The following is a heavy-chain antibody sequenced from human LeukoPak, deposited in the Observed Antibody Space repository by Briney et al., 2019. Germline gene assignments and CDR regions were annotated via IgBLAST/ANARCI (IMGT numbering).Heavy chain of an antibody. Sequence: TGGSLRLSCAASGFTFSSYGMHWVRQAPGKRLEWVAFIRYDGSNKYYADSVKGRFTISRDNSKNTLYLQMNSLRAEDTAVYYCAKDGRIAARSEHAFDIWGQGTMVTVSS. CDR2: IRYDGSNK. J-gene: IGHJ3*02. V-gene: IGHV3-30*02. D-gene: IGHD6-6*01. CDR1: GFTFSSYG. CDR3: AKDGRIAARSEHAFDI.